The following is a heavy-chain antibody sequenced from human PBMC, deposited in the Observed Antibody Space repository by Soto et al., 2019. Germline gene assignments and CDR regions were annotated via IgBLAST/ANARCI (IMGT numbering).Heavy chain of an antibody. CDR1: GFTFSSYA. V-gene: IGHV3-23*01. Sequence: GGSLRLSCAASGFTFSSYAMSWVRQAPGKGLEWVSAISGSGGSTYYADSVKGRFTISRDNSKNTLYLQMNSLRAEDTAVYYFAINPHYDILTGYYISFDYWGQGTLVTVSS. D-gene: IGHD3-9*01. J-gene: IGHJ4*02. CDR3: AINPHYDILTGYYISFDY. CDR2: ISGSGGST.